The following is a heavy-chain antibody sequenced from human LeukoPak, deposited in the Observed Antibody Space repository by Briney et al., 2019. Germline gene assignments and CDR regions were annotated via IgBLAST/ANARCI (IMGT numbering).Heavy chain of an antibody. CDR1: GFTFSRYS. CDR3: ARDGGYRAIDY. Sequence: GGSLRLSCAASGFTFSRYSMNWVRQAPGKGLEWVSSISSSRSYIYYADSVKGGFTISRDNANNSLYLQMNSLRAEDTAVYYCARDGGYRAIDYWGQGTLVTVSS. CDR2: ISSSRSYI. D-gene: IGHD5-12*01. J-gene: IGHJ4*02. V-gene: IGHV3-21*01.